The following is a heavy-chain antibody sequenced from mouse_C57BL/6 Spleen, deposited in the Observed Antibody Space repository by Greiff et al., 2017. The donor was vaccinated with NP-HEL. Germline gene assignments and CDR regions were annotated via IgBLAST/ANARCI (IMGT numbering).Heavy chain of an antibody. D-gene: IGHD3-3*01. Sequence: EVQGVESGGGLVQPGGSLSLSCAASGFTFTDYYMSWVRQPPGKALEWLGFIRNKANGYTTEYSASVKGRFTISRENSQSILYLQMNALRAEDSATYYCARYTGTKYFDYWGQGTTLTVSS. CDR1: GFTFTDYY. V-gene: IGHV7-3*01. CDR2: IRNKANGYTT. J-gene: IGHJ2*01. CDR3: ARYTGTKYFDY.